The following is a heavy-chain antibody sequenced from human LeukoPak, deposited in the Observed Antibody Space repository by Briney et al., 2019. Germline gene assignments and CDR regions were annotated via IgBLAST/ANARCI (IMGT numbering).Heavy chain of an antibody. D-gene: IGHD2-15*01. Sequence: SQTLSLTCTDSGGSISSGSYYCSWIRQPAGKGLEWIWRIYTSGRTNYNPSLKSRVNISVDTSKNQFSLKLSSVTAADTAVYYCARGVLQRGASYYFDYWGQGTLVTVSS. CDR1: GGSISSGSYY. CDR2: IYTSGRT. J-gene: IGHJ4*02. V-gene: IGHV4-61*02. CDR3: ARGVLQRGASYYFDY.